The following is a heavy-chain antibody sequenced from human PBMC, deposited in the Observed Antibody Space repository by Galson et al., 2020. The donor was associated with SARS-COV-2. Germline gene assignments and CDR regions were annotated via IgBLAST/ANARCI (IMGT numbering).Heavy chain of an antibody. CDR3: AKDPYYYESSGYYPFDY. J-gene: IGHJ4*02. V-gene: IGHV3-23*01. CDR1: GFTFSSYA. Sequence: GGSLRLSCAASGFTFSSYAMNWVRQAPGKGLEWVSAISCSGSSTYYADSVKGRFTISRDNSKNTLYLQMNSLRAEDTAVYYCAKDPYYYESSGYYPFDYWGQGALVTVSS. CDR2: ISCSGSST. D-gene: IGHD3-22*01.